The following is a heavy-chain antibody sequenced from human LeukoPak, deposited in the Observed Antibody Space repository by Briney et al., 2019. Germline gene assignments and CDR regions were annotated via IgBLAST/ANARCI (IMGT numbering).Heavy chain of an antibody. Sequence: GGSLRLSCAASGFTFSSYGMHWVRQAPGKGLEWVAVIWYDGSNKYYADSVKGRFTISRDNSKNTLYLQMNSLRAEDTAVYYCASEIAAAAFDIWGQGTMVTVSS. CDR2: IWYDGSNK. CDR1: GFTFSSYG. D-gene: IGHD6-13*01. V-gene: IGHV3-33*01. J-gene: IGHJ3*02. CDR3: ASEIAAAAFDI.